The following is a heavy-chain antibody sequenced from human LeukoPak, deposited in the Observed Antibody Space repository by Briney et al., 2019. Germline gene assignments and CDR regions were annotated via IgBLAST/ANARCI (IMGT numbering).Heavy chain of an antibody. CDR2: IIPIFGTA. CDR1: GGTFSSYA. Sequence: GASVKVSCKASGGTFSSYAISWVRQAPGQGLEWMGGIIPIFGTANYAQKFQGRVTITADESTGTAYVELSGLRSEDTAVYYCATSGDDYVWGSYRPFDYWGQGTLVTVSS. D-gene: IGHD3-16*02. J-gene: IGHJ4*02. V-gene: IGHV1-69*13. CDR3: ATSGDDYVWGSYRPFDY.